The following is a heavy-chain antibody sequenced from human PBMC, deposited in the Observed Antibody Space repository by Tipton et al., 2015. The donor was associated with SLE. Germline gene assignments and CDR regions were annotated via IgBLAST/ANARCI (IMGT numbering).Heavy chain of an antibody. V-gene: IGHV4-34*01. CDR3: ARGFRFSVPFDY. Sequence: TLSLTCAVYGGSFSGYYWSWIRQPPGKGLEWIAEINHTGSTNYNPSLKSRVTISVDTSKNQFSLKLSSVTAADTAMYYCARGFRFSVPFDYWGQGTLVTVSS. CDR1: GGSFSGYY. CDR2: INHTGST. J-gene: IGHJ4*02. D-gene: IGHD3-3*01.